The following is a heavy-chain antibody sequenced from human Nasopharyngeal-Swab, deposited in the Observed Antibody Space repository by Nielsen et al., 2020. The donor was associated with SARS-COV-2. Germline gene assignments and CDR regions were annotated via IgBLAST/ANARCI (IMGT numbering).Heavy chain of an antibody. Sequence: GGSLRLSCAASRFTFSIYAMNWVRKAPGKGLEWISYISSTDRTIYYADSVKGRFTISRDNAENSLYLQMNSLRAEDTAVYYCARPLKNYYDTTGPYDAIDIWGQGTVVTVSS. CDR1: RFTFSIYA. CDR3: ARPLKNYYDTTGPYDAIDI. J-gene: IGHJ3*02. D-gene: IGHD3-22*01. CDR2: ISSTDRTI. V-gene: IGHV3-48*03.